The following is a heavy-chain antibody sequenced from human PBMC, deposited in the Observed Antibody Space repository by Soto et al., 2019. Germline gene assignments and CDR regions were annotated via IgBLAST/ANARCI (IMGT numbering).Heavy chain of an antibody. J-gene: IGHJ6*02. CDR1: GGSISSGDYY. V-gene: IGHV4-30-4*01. Sequence: SETLSLTCTVSGGSISSGDYYWSWIRQPPGKGLEWIGYIYYSGSTYYNPSLKSRVTISVDTSKNQFSLKLSSVTAADTAVYYCARDRGTFYYYYGMDVWGQGTTVTVSS. CDR2: IYYSGST. D-gene: IGHD3-10*01. CDR3: ARDRGTFYYYYGMDV.